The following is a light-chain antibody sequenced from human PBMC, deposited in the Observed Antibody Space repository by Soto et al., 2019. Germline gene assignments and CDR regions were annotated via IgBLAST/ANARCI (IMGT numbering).Light chain of an antibody. CDR1: QSVSNDY. CDR2: EAS. V-gene: IGKV3-20*01. J-gene: IGKJ1*01. CDR3: QQYGRSVG. Sequence: EMVLTQSPGTLSLSPWDRATLSCRASQSVSNDYVAWVQQKPGQTPRLLIYEASTRAPGTPDRFSGSGSGTDFTLTVSRLEPEDFAVYYCQQYGRSVGFGQGTKVDIK.